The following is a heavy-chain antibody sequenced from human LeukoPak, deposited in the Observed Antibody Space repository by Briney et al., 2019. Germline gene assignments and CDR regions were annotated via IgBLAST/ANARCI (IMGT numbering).Heavy chain of an antibody. J-gene: IGHJ3*02. D-gene: IGHD3-22*01. V-gene: IGHV3-48*04. Sequence: PGGSLRLSCAASGFTFSSYALSWVRQAPGKGLEWVSYISSSGSTIYYADSVKGRFTISRDNAKNSLYLQMNSLRAEDTAVYYCASWGYYYDSSGYYPDAFDIWGQGTMVTVSS. CDR3: ASWGYYYDSSGYYPDAFDI. CDR1: GFTFSSYA. CDR2: ISSSGSTI.